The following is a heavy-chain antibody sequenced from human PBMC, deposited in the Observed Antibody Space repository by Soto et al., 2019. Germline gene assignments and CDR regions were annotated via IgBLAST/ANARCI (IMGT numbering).Heavy chain of an antibody. CDR1: GFTFSSYA. V-gene: IGHV3-30-3*01. CDR2: ISYDGSNK. Sequence: QVQLVESGGGVVQPGRSLRLSCAASGFTFSSYAMHWVRQAPGKGLEWVAVISYDGSNKYYADSVKGRFTISRDNSKNTLYLQMNSLRAEDTAVYYCARGGAARFSPWGQGTLVNVSS. J-gene: IGHJ5*02. CDR3: ARGGAARFSP. D-gene: IGHD6-6*01.